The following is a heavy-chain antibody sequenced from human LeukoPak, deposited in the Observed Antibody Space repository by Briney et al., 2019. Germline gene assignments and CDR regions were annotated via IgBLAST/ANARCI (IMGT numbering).Heavy chain of an antibody. CDR3: AAHYYDSSGYPS. CDR2: ICYSGST. J-gene: IGHJ5*02. D-gene: IGHD3-22*01. Sequence: SETLSLTCTVSGGSISSYYWSWIRQPPGKGLEWIGYICYSGSTNYNPSLKSRVTISVDTSKNQFSLKLSSVTAADTAVYYCAAHYYDSSGYPSWGQGTLVTVSS. V-gene: IGHV4-59*01. CDR1: GGSISSYY.